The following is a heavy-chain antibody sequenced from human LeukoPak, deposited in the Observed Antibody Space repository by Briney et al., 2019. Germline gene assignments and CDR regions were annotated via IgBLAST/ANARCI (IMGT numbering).Heavy chain of an antibody. CDR1: GFTFSSYS. CDR3: ASWGCSGGSCYSGEFDY. V-gene: IGHV3-21*01. CDR2: VSSSSSYI. J-gene: IGHJ4*02. D-gene: IGHD2-15*01. Sequence: TPGGSLRLSCAASGFTFSSYSMNWVRQAPGKGLEWVSSVSSSSSYIYYADSVKGRFTISRDNAKNSLYLQMNSLRAEDTAVYYCASWGCSGGSCYSGEFDYWGQGTLVTVSS.